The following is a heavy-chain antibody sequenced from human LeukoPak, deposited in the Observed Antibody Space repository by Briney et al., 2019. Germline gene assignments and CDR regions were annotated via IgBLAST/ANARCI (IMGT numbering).Heavy chain of an antibody. CDR3: AGYSSSWYVVDYYYGMDV. Sequence: KPEGSLRLSCAASGFTFSSYSMNWVRQAPGKGLEWVSSISSSISYKYYADSVKGRFTISRDNGKNSLYLQMNSLRAEDTAVYYCAGYSSSWYVVDYYYGMDVWGQGTTVTVS. D-gene: IGHD6-13*01. V-gene: IGHV3-21*01. CDR1: GFTFSSYS. CDR2: ISSSISYK. J-gene: IGHJ6*02.